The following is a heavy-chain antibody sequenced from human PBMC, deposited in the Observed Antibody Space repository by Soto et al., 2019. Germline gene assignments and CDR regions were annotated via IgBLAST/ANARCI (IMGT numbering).Heavy chain of an antibody. CDR2: IIPTIGTT. J-gene: IGHJ4*02. CDR1: GDTFTIFA. Sequence: QVQLVQSGAEVKKPGSSVKVSCKASGDTFTIFAISWVRQAPGQGLAWMGGIIPTIGTTNYAQRFQGRITITGDESTGTAYMELSSLKSEDTAVDYCARDLGSGYDPGDYWGQGTLVTVSS. V-gene: IGHV1-69*12. D-gene: IGHD5-12*01. CDR3: ARDLGSGYDPGDY.